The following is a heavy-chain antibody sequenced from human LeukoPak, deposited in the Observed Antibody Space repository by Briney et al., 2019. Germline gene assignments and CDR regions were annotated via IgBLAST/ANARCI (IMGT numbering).Heavy chain of an antibody. V-gene: IGHV3-11*06. Sequence: PGGSLRLSCAASGFTFSDYYMSWIRQAPGKGLEWVSSISSSSSYIYYADSVKGRFTISRDNAKNSLYLQMNSLRAEDTAVYYCARDPYSSDYFDYWGQGTLVTVSS. J-gene: IGHJ4*02. CDR2: ISSSSSYI. D-gene: IGHD6-25*01. CDR1: GFTFSDYY. CDR3: ARDPYSSDYFDY.